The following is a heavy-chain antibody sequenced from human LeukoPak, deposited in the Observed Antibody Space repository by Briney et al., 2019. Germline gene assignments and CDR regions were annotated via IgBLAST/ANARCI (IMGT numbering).Heavy chain of an antibody. Sequence: GGSLRLSCAASGFTFSSSELSWVRQAPGKDLEWVSAIAVGGGTTYADSVVGRFIISRDNSKNTLYLQMNSLRAEDTAVYYCARDLSSGSYRSFDYWGQGTLVTVAS. D-gene: IGHD1-26*01. CDR2: IAVGGGTT. V-gene: IGHV3-23*01. J-gene: IGHJ4*02. CDR1: GFTFSSSE. CDR3: ARDLSSGSYRSFDY.